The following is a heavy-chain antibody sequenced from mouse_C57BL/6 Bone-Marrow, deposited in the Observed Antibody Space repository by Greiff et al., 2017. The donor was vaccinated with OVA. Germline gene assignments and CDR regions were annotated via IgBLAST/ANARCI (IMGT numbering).Heavy chain of an antibody. CDR3: ARADLLWSFAY. V-gene: IGHV1-55*01. Sequence: QVQLQQPGAELVKPGASVKMSCKASGYTFTSYWITWVKQRPGQGLEWIGDIYPGSGSTNYNEKFKSKATLTVDKSSSTAYMQLSSLTSEDSAVYYCARADLLWSFAYWGQGTLVTVSA. D-gene: IGHD2-1*01. J-gene: IGHJ3*01. CDR1: GYTFTSYW. CDR2: IYPGSGST.